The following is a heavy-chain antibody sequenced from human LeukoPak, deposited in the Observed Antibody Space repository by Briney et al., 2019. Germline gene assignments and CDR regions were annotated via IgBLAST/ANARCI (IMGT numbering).Heavy chain of an antibody. V-gene: IGHV3-73*01. CDR2: IRSKANSYAT. J-gene: IGHJ4*02. CDR3: AKDGVLGYCSGGSCYYFDY. CDR1: GFTFSGSA. D-gene: IGHD2-15*01. Sequence: GGSLRLSCAASGFTFSGSAMHWVRQACGKGLEGVGRIRSKANSYATAYAASVKSRITISRDDSKNTAYLQMNSLKTEDTAVYYCAKDGVLGYCSGGSCYYFDYWGQGTLVTVSS.